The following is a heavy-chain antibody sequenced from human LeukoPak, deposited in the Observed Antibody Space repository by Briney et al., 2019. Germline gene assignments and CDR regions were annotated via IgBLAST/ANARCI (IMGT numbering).Heavy chain of an antibody. V-gene: IGHV4-4*02. CDR3: ARNLLVGATLDY. D-gene: IGHD1-26*01. CDR2: IYHSGST. Sequence: SGTLSLTCAVSGGSISSSNWWSWVRQPPGKGLEWIGEIYHSGSTNYNPSLKSRVTISEDKSKNQFSLKLSSVTAADTAVYYCARNLLVGATLDYWGQGTLVTVSS. CDR1: GGSISSSNW. J-gene: IGHJ4*02.